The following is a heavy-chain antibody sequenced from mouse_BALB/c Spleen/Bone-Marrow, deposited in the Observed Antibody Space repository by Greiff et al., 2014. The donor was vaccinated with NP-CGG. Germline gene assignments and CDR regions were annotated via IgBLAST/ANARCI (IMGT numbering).Heavy chain of an antibody. Sequence: QVQLQQSGPELVKPGASVKISCKASGFAFSSSWMNWVKQRPGRGLEWIGRIYPGDGDTNYNGKFKGKATLTADKSSSTAYMQLSSLTSVDSAVYFCARSGSSWFAYWGQGTLVTVSA. V-gene: IGHV1-82*01. J-gene: IGHJ3*01. CDR1: GFAFSSSW. D-gene: IGHD1-1*01. CDR3: ARSGSSWFAY. CDR2: IYPGDGDT.